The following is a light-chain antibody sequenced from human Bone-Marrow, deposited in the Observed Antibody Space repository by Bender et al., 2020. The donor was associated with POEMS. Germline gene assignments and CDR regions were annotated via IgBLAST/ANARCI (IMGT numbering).Light chain of an antibody. CDR2: KDS. J-gene: IGLJ2*01. CDR3: QSLDNTATYVV. Sequence: SYELTQPPSVSVSPGQTATITCSGDALPKQYAYWYYQKSGQAPVLVIWKDSERASGIPDRFSGASSGTTVTLTISGVQADDEADYYCQSLDNTATYVVFGGGTRLTVL. V-gene: IGLV3-25*03. CDR1: ALPKQY.